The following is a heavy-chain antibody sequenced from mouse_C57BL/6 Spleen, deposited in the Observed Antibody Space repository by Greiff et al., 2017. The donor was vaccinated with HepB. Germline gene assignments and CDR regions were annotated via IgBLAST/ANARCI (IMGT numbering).Heavy chain of an antibody. J-gene: IGHJ4*01. V-gene: IGHV5-9-1*02. CDR1: GFTFSSYA. D-gene: IGHD1-1*01. CDR3: TREGGFYYGSPYAMDY. Sequence: EVKLVESGEGLVKPGGSLNLSCEASGFTFSSYAMSWVRQTPEKRLEWVAYISSGGDYIYYADTVKGRFTISRDNARNTLYLQMSSLKSEDTAMYYCTREGGFYYGSPYAMDYWGQGTSVTVSS. CDR2: ISSGGDYI.